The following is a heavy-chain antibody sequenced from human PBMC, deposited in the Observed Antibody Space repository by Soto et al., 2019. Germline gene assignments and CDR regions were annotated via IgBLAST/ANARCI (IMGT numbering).Heavy chain of an antibody. V-gene: IGHV4-31*01. CDR3: AQALVFTGGDGFDI. Sequence: QVRLQEWGPGLVKPSQTLSLKCSVSGGSITTGGRYWSWIRQLPGKGLEWIGDIYYSGNTYYNASLKSLVTTSVGAARYQFSLKLSCVTAADTAVYYCAQALVFTGGDGFDIWGQGRLVNVSS. D-gene: IGHD1-1*01. J-gene: IGHJ3*02. CDR1: GGSITTGGRY. CDR2: IYYSGNT.